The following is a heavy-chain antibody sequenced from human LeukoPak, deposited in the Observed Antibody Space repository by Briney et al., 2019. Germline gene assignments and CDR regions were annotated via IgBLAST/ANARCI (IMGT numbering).Heavy chain of an antibody. CDR2: IWYDGSNK. Sequence: GRSLRLSCAASGFTFSSYGMHWVRQAPGKGLEWVAVIWYDGSNKYYADSVKGRFTISRDNSKNTLYLQMNSLRAEDTAVYYCARVLRYSSSWSSYYYGMDVWGQGTTVTVSS. V-gene: IGHV3-33*01. CDR3: ARVLRYSSSWSSYYYGMDV. D-gene: IGHD6-13*01. J-gene: IGHJ6*02. CDR1: GFTFSSYG.